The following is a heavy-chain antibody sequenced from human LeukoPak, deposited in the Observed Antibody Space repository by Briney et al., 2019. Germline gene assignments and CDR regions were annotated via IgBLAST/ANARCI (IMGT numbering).Heavy chain of an antibody. CDR1: GFTFSTYW. D-gene: IGHD6-13*01. CDR2: INQDGSEK. Sequence: GGSLRLSCAASGFTFSTYWMSWVRQAPGRGLEWVANINQDGSEKYYVDSVKGRFTISRDNAKNSLYLQMNSLRAEDTAVYYCARLITAAGTYYFDYWGQGTLVTVSS. J-gene: IGHJ4*02. CDR3: ARLITAAGTYYFDY. V-gene: IGHV3-7*02.